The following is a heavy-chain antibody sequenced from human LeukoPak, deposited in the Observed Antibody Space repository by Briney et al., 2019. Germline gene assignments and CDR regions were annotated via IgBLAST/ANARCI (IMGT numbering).Heavy chain of an antibody. D-gene: IGHD4-17*01. V-gene: IGHV4-59*11. CDR2: ISYIGGT. CDR3: ARDLVTVTKGFDI. J-gene: IGHJ3*02. CDR1: DDSFSSHY. Sequence: SETLSLTCAVSDDSFSSHYWTWIRQPPGKGLEWIGYISYIGGTNYNPSLKSRVTISIDTSKNQFSLKLSSVTAADTAVYYCARDLVTVTKGFDIWGQGTMVSVSS.